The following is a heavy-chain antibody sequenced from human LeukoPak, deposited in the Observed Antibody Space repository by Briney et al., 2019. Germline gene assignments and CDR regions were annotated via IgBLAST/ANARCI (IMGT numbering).Heavy chain of an antibody. J-gene: IGHJ4*02. D-gene: IGHD3-3*01. CDR2: ISYDGSNK. CDR3: AREGYYDFWSGFGPKGQFDY. CDR1: GFTFSSYA. V-gene: IGHV3-30*01. Sequence: PGRSLRLSCAASGFTFSSYAMRWGRQAPGEGLEWVAVISYDGSNKYYADSVKGRFTISRDNSKNTLYLQMNSLRAEDTAVYYCAREGYYDFWSGFGPKGQFDYWGQGTLVTVSS.